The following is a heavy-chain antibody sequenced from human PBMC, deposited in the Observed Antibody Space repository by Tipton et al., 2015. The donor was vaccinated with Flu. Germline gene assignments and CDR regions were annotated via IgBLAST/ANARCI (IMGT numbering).Heavy chain of an antibody. D-gene: IGHD3-22*01. CDR1: GFTLSSYA. V-gene: IGHV3-30-3*01. CDR3: ARGGGYDSSGYPSYYYGMDV. Sequence: SLRLSCAASGFTLSSYAMHWVRQAPGKGLVWVAVISYDGSNKYYADSVKGRFTISRDNSKNTLYLQMNSLRAEDTAVYYCARGGGYDSSGYPSYYYGMDVWGQGTTVTVSS. J-gene: IGHJ6*02. CDR2: ISYDGSNK.